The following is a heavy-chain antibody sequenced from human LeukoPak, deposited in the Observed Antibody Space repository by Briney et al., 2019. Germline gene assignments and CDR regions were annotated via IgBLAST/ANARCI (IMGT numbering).Heavy chain of an antibody. CDR2: IRAHNGNT. J-gene: IGHJ5*02. D-gene: IGHD4-11*01. CDR1: GYSFTNYS. V-gene: IGHV1-18*01. Sequence: GASVNVSCKASGYSFTNYSIIWVGQTPGQGVQWMGWIRAHNGNTNYAQKLQGRLTLSTDTSTSTLYQELKSLTSDDTAVYYRAKAETTLLLTSWGQGTLVTVSS. CDR3: AKAETTLLLTS.